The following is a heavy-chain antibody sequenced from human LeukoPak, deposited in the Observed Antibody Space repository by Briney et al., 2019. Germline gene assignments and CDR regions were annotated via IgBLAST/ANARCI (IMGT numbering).Heavy chain of an antibody. V-gene: IGHV4-61*02. CDR3: ARGSAIVGADNWFDP. D-gene: IGHD1-26*01. CDR2: ISSSGST. Sequence: SETLSLTCTVSGDSISSGDYYWSWIRQPAGKGLEWIGRISSSGSTNYNPSLKSRVTISVDTSKNQFSLKLSSVTAADTAVYYCARGSAIVGADNWFDPWGQGTLVTVSS. J-gene: IGHJ5*02. CDR1: GDSISSGDYY.